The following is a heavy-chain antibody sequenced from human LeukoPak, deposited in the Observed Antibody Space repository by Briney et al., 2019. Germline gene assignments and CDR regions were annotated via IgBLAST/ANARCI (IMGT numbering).Heavy chain of an antibody. Sequence: GGSLRLSCAASGFTFDDYGMSSVRQAPGKGLEWVSGISGDAGRTYYADSVKGRFTIYRDNAKNSLYLQMNSLRAEDTAVYYCTGHHQAYSRTYWGQGTLVTVSS. V-gene: IGHV3-20*04. J-gene: IGHJ4*02. CDR3: TGHHQAYSRTY. CDR2: ISGDAGRT. D-gene: IGHD4-11*01. CDR1: GFTFDDYG.